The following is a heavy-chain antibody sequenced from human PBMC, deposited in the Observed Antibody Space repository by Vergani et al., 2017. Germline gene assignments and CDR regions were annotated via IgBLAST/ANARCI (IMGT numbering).Heavy chain of an antibody. Sequence: EVQLLESRGGLVQPGGSLRLSCAASGFTFSSYAMSWVRQAPGKGLEWVSAISGSAGSTYYADSVKGRFTISRDNSKNTLYLQMNSLRADDTAVYYCAKDYYDSSGYYYYWGQGTLVTVSS. D-gene: IGHD3-22*01. V-gene: IGHV3-23*01. CDR1: GFTFSSYA. CDR3: AKDYYDSSGYYYY. J-gene: IGHJ4*02. CDR2: ISGSAGST.